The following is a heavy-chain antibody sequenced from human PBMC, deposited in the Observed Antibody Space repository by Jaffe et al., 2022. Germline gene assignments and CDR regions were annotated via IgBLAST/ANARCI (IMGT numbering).Heavy chain of an antibody. CDR2: INHSGST. Sequence: QVQLQQWGAGLLKPSETLSLTCAVYGGSFSGYYWSWIRQPPGKGLEWIGEINHSGSTNYNPSLKSRVTISVDTSKNQFSLKLSSVTAADTAVYYCAIELGCSSTSCYGGGDDQPYYYYMDVWGKGTTVTVSS. D-gene: IGHD2-2*01. CDR1: GGSFSGYY. CDR3: AIELGCSSTSCYGGGDDQPYYYYMDV. J-gene: IGHJ6*03. V-gene: IGHV4-34*01.